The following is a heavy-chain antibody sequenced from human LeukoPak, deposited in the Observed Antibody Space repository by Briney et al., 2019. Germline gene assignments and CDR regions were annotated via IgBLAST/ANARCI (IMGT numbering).Heavy chain of an antibody. CDR2: INSDGSST. D-gene: IGHD1-26*01. Sequence: GGSLRLSCAASGSTFSSYWMHWVRQAPGKGLVWVSRINSDGSSTSYADSVRGRFSISRDNAKNTLYLQMNSLRAEDTAVYYCARVGATSWYWGQGTLVTVSS. J-gene: IGHJ4*02. CDR1: GSTFSSYW. CDR3: ARVGATSWY. V-gene: IGHV3-74*01.